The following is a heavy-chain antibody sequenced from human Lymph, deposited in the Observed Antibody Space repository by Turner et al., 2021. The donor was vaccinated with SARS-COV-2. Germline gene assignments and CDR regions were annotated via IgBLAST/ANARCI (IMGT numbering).Heavy chain of an antibody. D-gene: IGHD3-3*01. CDR2: ISDDGSNK. V-gene: IGHV3-30*11. Sequence: QVQLVASGGVVVQPGRSLRLSCAAYGFTFSSYAMHWVRQAPGKGLEWVTVISDDGSNKYYADSVKGRFTISRDNSKNTLYLQMNSLRAEDTAVYYCAKVRAIFGVVIGGMDVWGQGTTVTVSS. CDR1: GFTFSSYA. CDR3: AKVRAIFGVVIGGMDV. J-gene: IGHJ6*02.